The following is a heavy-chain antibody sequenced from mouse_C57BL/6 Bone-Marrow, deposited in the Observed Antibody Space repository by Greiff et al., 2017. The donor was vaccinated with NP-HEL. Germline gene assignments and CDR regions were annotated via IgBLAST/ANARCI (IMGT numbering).Heavy chain of an antibody. CDR3: TRGYYYGSSQGWFAY. CDR1: GFTFSNYW. CDR2: IRLKSDNYAT. V-gene: IGHV6-3*01. D-gene: IGHD1-1*01. J-gene: IGHJ3*01. Sequence: EVMLVESGGGLVQPGGSMKLSCVASGFTFSNYWMNWVRQSPEKGLEWVAQIRLKSDNYATHYAESVKGRFTISRDDSKSSVYLQMNNLRAEDTGIYYCTRGYYYGSSQGWFAYWGQGTLVTVSA.